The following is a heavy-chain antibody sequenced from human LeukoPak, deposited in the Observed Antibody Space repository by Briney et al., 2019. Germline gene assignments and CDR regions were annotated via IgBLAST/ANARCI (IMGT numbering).Heavy chain of an antibody. D-gene: IGHD4-11*01. J-gene: IGHJ3*02. CDR1: GYTFTDYY. CDR3: MRDPRTTKNAFDI. V-gene: IGHV1-2*02. Sequence: ASVKVSCKASGYTFTDYYMHWVRQAPGQGLQWMGWINPNSGGTNYAQKFQGRVTMTRDTSINTAYMDLNWLTSDDTAVYYCMRDPRTTKNAFDIWGQGTMVTVSS. CDR2: INPNSGGT.